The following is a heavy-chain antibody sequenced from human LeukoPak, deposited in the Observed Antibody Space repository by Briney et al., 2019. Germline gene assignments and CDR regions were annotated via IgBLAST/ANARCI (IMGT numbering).Heavy chain of an antibody. D-gene: IGHD5-18*01. Sequence: GGSLRLSCAVSGFTFSDYYMSWIRQAPGKGLEWVSYISGTGSTTYYADSVRGRFTISRDNAKNSLYLQMNRLRAEDTAVYYCASRYSPFDFWGQGTLVAVSS. V-gene: IGHV3-11*04. J-gene: IGHJ4*02. CDR3: ASRYSPFDF. CDR1: GFTFSDYY. CDR2: ISGTGSTT.